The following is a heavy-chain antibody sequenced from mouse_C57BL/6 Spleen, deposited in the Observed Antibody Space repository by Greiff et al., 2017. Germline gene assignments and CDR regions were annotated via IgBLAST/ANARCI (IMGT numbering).Heavy chain of an antibody. CDR1: GYTFTSYW. J-gene: IGHJ3*01. CDR3: AAYDYGAWFAY. CDR2: IHPNSGST. V-gene: IGHV1-64*01. Sequence: QVQLQQPGAELVKPGASVKLSCKASGYTFTSYWMHWVKQRPGQGLEWIGMIHPNSGSTNYNEKFKSKATLTVDKSSSTAYMQLSSLTSEDSAVXYCAAYDYGAWFAYWGQGTLVTVSA. D-gene: IGHD2-4*01.